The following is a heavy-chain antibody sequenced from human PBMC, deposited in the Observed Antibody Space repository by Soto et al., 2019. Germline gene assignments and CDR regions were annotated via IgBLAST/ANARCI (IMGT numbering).Heavy chain of an antibody. CDR1: GYSFTSYW. D-gene: IGHD1-26*01. J-gene: IGHJ6*02. V-gene: IGHV5-51*01. CDR2: IYPGDSDT. CDR3: ARPNVGGYYYYGPDV. Sequence: GESLKISCKGSGYSFTSYWIGWSRQMPGKGLEWMGVIYPGDSDTRYSPSFQGQVTISADKSISTAYLQWSSLKASDTAMYYCARPNVGGYYYYGPDVWGQGTKVTVSS.